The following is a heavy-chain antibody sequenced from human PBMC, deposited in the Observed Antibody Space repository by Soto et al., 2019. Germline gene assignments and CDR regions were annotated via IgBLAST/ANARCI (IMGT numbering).Heavy chain of an antibody. CDR1: GGSISTYY. V-gene: IGHV4-59*08. CDR2: IYYSGST. Sequence: SETLSLTCTVSGGSISTYYWSWIRQPPGKGLEWIGYIYYSGSTNYNPSLKSRVTISVDTSKNQFSLKLSSVTAPDTAVYYCARFSPIRPGGVAFDIWGQGTMVTVSS. D-gene: IGHD3-10*01. CDR3: ARFSPIRPGGVAFDI. J-gene: IGHJ3*02.